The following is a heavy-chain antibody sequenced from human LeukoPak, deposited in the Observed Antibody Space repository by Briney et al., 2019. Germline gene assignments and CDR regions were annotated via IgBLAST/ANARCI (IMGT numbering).Heavy chain of an antibody. D-gene: IGHD2-2*01. V-gene: IGHV3-23*01. J-gene: IGHJ4*02. CDR1: GFTFSSHD. CDR2: IGSRDNRI. Sequence: GGSLTLSCILSGFTFSSHDMMCARQAPGRGLEWVSDIGSRDNRINYAYSVKGRFTIYRDNSKNTVYLQMSSLRVKDTAIYYCAREGQYCRSSACQFDYWGQGTLVTVSS. CDR3: AREGQYCRSSACQFDY.